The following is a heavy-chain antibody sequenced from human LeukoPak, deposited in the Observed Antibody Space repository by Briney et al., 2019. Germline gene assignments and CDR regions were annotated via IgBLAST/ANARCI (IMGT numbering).Heavy chain of an antibody. CDR1: GYTFTSYS. D-gene: IGHD3-22*01. Sequence: ASVKVSCKASGYTFTSYSIKWVRQAPGQGLEWMGWIDSKTGNPTYAQGFTGRFVFSLDTSVTTAYLQISSLKAEDTAVYYCARDVGYYDSSGYYLGWFDPWGQGTLVTVSS. V-gene: IGHV7-4-1*02. J-gene: IGHJ5*02. CDR3: ARDVGYYDSSGYYLGWFDP. CDR2: IDSKTGNP.